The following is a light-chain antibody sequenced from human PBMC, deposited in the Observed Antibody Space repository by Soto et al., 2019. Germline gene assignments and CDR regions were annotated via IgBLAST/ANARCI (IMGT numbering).Light chain of an antibody. CDR3: QSYDSSLSGL. CDR2: GNI. J-gene: IGLJ3*02. V-gene: IGLV1-40*01. CDR1: SSNIGAGYD. Sequence: QSVLTQPPSVSGAPGQRITISCTGNSSNIGAGYDVHWYQQLPGTAPKVLIYGNINRPSGVSDRFSGSKSGTSASLAITGLQAEDEADYYCQSYDSSLSGLFGGGTKLTVL.